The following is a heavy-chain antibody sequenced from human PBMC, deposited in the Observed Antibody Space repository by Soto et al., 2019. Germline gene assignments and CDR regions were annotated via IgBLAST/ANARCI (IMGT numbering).Heavy chain of an antibody. CDR1: GFTFRTYT. J-gene: IGHJ6*02. CDR3: ARDRGYDAHDYYYNAMDV. D-gene: IGHD3-10*01. V-gene: IGHV3-21*01. CDR2: IRGFSPYT. Sequence: GSLRLACVSSGFTFRTYTMNWVRQAPGKGLEWVSGIRGFSPYTFYAESVKGRFTISRDNAKNSLYLRMNSLRAEDTAVYYCARDRGYDAHDYYYNAMDVWGQGTKVTVYS.